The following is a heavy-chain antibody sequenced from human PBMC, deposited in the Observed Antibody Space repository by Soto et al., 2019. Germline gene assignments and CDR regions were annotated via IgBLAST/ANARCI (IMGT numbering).Heavy chain of an antibody. J-gene: IGHJ6*02. CDR1: GFTVSSNY. CDR2: IYSGDST. Sequence: GGSLRLSCAASGFTVSSNYMSWVRQAPGKGLEWVSVIYSGDSTYYADSVKGRFTISRDNSKNTLYLQMNSLRSEDTAVYYCARRGVNDILTGYYNGPYGMDVWGQGTTVTVSS. D-gene: IGHD3-9*01. CDR3: ARRGVNDILTGYYNGPYGMDV. V-gene: IGHV3-53*05.